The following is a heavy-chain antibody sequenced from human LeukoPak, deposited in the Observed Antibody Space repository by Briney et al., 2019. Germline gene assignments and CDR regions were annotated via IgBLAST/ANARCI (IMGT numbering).Heavy chain of an antibody. V-gene: IGHV3-11*05. CDR1: GFTFSDYY. CDR3: ARGAGYYDILTGYYVYYYYYGMDV. J-gene: IGHJ6*02. CDR2: ISSSSSYT. Sequence: GGSLRLSCAASGFTFSDYYMGWIRQAPGKGLEWVSYISSSSSYTNCADSVKGRFTISRDNAKNSLYLQMNSLRAEDTAVYYCARGAGYYDILTGYYVYYYYYGMDVWGQGTTVTVSS. D-gene: IGHD3-9*01.